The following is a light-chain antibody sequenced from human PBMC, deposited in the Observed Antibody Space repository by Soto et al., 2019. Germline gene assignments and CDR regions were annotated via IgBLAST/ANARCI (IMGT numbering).Light chain of an antibody. CDR2: GAS. Sequence: EIVLTQSPGTLSLSPGERATLSCRASQSVSSSYLAWYQQKPGQAPRLLIYGASSRATGIPDRFSGIGSGTDFTLIISRLEPEDFAVYYCQQYGSSPRTFGQGTKVEIK. J-gene: IGKJ1*01. V-gene: IGKV3-20*01. CDR1: QSVSSSY. CDR3: QQYGSSPRT.